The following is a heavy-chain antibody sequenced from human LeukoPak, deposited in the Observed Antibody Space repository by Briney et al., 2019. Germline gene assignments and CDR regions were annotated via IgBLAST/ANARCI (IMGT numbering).Heavy chain of an antibody. Sequence: SATLSLTCTVSGYSISSGYYWGWIRQPPGKRLEWVGSIYSSGNTYYNPTLKSRVTISVDTSKNQFSLRLNSVTAADTAVYYCARTSGVGGGDLYYFDYWGQGTLVTVSS. CDR1: GYSISSGYY. V-gene: IGHV4-38-2*02. CDR3: ARTSGVGGGDLYYFDY. D-gene: IGHD2-21*02. J-gene: IGHJ4*02. CDR2: IYSSGNT.